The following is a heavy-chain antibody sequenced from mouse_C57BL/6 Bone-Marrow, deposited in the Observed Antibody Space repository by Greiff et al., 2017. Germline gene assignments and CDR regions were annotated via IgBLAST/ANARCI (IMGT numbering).Heavy chain of an antibody. CDR1: GFNIKDDY. CDR3: TIITTVVATD. V-gene: IGHV14-4*01. J-gene: IGHJ2*01. CDR2: IDPENGDT. D-gene: IGHD1-1*01. Sequence: VQLKESGAELVRPGASVKLSCTASGFNIKDDYMHWVKQRPEQGLEWIGWIDPENGDTEYASKFQGKATITADTSSNTAYLQLSSLTSEDTAVYYCTIITTVVATDWGQGTTLTVSS.